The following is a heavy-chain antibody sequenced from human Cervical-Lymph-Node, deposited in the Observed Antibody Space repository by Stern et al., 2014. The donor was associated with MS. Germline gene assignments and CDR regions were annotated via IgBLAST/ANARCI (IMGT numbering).Heavy chain of an antibody. CDR3: AKDGSSGYYYGYYFDY. Sequence: VQLEESGGGVVQPGRSLRLSCAASGFTFSSYGMHWVRQAPGKGLEWVAVISYDGSNKYYADSVKGRFTISRDNSKNTLYLQMNSLRAEDTAVYYCAKDGSSGYYYGYYFDYWGQGTLVTVSS. CDR1: GFTFSSYG. J-gene: IGHJ4*02. D-gene: IGHD3-22*01. CDR2: ISYDGSNK. V-gene: IGHV3-30*18.